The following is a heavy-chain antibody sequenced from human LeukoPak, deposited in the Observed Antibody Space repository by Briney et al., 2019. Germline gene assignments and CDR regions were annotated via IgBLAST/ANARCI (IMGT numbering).Heavy chain of an antibody. CDR1: GFTVSSNY. J-gene: IGHJ4*02. CDR3: ARGFDSSGWYGGY. V-gene: IGHV3-53*01. CDR2: IYCGGST. D-gene: IGHD6-19*01. Sequence: GGSLRLSCAASGFTVSSNYMSWVRQAPGKGLEWVSVIYCGGSTYYADSVKGRFTISRDNSKNTLYLQMNSLRAEDTAVYYCARGFDSSGWYGGYWGQGTLVTVSS.